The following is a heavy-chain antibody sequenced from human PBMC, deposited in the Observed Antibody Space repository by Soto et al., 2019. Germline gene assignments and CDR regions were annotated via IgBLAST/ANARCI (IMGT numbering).Heavy chain of an antibody. CDR2: IIGSGGNT. D-gene: IGHD3-16*01. CDR3: VKMGGFCATATCYRFNY. J-gene: IGHJ4*02. CDR1: GFTFSNYA. V-gene: IGHV3-23*01. Sequence: EVQLLESGGGLVQPRGSLRLSCAASGFTFSNYAMTWVRQAPGKGLQWVSFIIGSGGNTWYADSVKGRFTISRDNTKNTLYLQMNSLRDEDTAVYYCVKMGGFCATATCYRFNYWGQGTLVTVSS.